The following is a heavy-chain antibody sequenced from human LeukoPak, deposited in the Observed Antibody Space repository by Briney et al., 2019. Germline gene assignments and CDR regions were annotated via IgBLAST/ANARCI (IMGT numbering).Heavy chain of an antibody. CDR1: GGSISSYY. V-gene: IGHV4-4*07. CDR2: IYTSGST. CDR3: ARDASSWFPDYYYYYMDV. D-gene: IGHD6-13*01. J-gene: IGHJ6*03. Sequence: SETLSLTCTVSGGSISSYYWSWIRQPAGKGLEWIGRIYTSGSTNYNPSLKSRVTMSVDTSKNQFSLKLSSVTAADTAVYYCARDASSWFPDYYYYYMDVWRKGTTVTVSS.